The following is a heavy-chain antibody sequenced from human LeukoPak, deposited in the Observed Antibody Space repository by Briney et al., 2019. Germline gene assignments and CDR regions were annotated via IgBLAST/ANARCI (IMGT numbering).Heavy chain of an antibody. CDR1: GFTFSSYA. D-gene: IGHD5-18*01. Sequence: GGSLRLSCAAPGFTFSSYAMHWVRQAPGKGLEWVAVISYDGSNKYYADSVKGRFTISRDNSKNTLYLQMNSLRAEDTAVYYCARGTWIQPRLPFDIWGQGTMVTVSS. V-gene: IGHV3-30*04. CDR2: ISYDGSNK. J-gene: IGHJ3*02. CDR3: ARGTWIQPRLPFDI.